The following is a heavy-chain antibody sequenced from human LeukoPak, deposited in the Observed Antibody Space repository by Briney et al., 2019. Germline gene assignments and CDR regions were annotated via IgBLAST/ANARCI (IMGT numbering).Heavy chain of an antibody. CDR2: ISWDGGST. D-gene: IGHD3-3*01. J-gene: IGHJ6*03. V-gene: IGHV3-43D*03. Sequence: GGSLRLSCAASGFTFDDYAMHWVRQAPGKGLEWVSLISWDGGSTYYADSVKGRFTISRDNAKNSLYLQMNSLTAADTAVYYCARVGYDFWSGYYTLHYYYYYMDVWGKGTTVTVSS. CDR1: GFTFDDYA. CDR3: ARVGYDFWSGYYTLHYYYYYMDV.